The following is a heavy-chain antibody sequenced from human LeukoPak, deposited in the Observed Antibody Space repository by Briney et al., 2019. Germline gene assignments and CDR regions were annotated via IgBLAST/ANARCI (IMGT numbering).Heavy chain of an antibody. Sequence: GASVKVSCKASGYTFTSYYMHWVRQAPGQGLEWMGGIIPIFGTANYAQKFQGRVTITADESTSTAYMELSSLRSEDTAVYYCARDGGYWGQGTLVTVSS. V-gene: IGHV1-69*13. CDR2: IIPIFGTA. CDR1: GYTFTSYY. CDR3: ARDGGY. J-gene: IGHJ4*02.